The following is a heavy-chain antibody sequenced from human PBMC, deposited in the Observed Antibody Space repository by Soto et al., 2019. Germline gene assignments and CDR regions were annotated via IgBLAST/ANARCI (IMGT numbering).Heavy chain of an antibody. J-gene: IGHJ3*02. CDR1: GFTFSNAW. V-gene: IGHV3-15*01. CDR3: TTFYSPLFTIFGVEAFDI. D-gene: IGHD3-3*01. Sequence: EVQLVESGGGLVKPGGSLRLSCAASGFTFSNAWMSWVRQAPGKGLEWVGRIKSKTDGGTTDYAAPVKGRFTISRDDSKNTLYLQMNSLKTEDTAVYYCTTFYSPLFTIFGVEAFDIWGQGTMVTVSS. CDR2: IKSKTDGGTT.